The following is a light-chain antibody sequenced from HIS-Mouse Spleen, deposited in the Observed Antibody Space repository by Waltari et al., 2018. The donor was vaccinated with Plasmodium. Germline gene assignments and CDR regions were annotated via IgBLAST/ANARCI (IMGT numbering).Light chain of an antibody. Sequence: QSAMTQPASVSGSPGQSFTIPCTGTSSDVGGYNYFPWYQQHPGKAPKLMIYEVSNRPSGVSNRFSGSKSGNTASLTISGLQAEDEADYYCSSYTSSSTLLYVFGTGTKVTVL. CDR2: EVS. CDR1: SSDVGGYNY. CDR3: SSYTSSSTLLYV. V-gene: IGLV2-14*01. J-gene: IGLJ1*01.